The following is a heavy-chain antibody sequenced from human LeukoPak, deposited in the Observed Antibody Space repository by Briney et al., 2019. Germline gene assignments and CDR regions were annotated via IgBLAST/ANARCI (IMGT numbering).Heavy chain of an antibody. Sequence: NPSETLSLTCTVSGGSISSGDYYWSWIRQPPGKGLEWIGYIYYSGSTNYNPSLKSRVTISVDTSKNQFSLKLSSVTAADTAVYYCARVVMHVDTAMVYYFDYWGQGTLVTVSS. CDR1: GGSISSGDYY. CDR3: ARVVMHVDTAMVYYFDY. CDR2: IYYSGST. J-gene: IGHJ4*02. D-gene: IGHD5-18*01. V-gene: IGHV4-61*08.